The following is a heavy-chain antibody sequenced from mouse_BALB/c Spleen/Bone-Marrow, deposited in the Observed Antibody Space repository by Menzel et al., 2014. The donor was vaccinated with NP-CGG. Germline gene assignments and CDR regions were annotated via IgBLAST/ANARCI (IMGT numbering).Heavy chain of an antibody. CDR3: EGFHVCGYGAY. J-gene: IGHJ3*01. D-gene: IGHD1-2*01. Sequence: EVQVVESGGGLVQPGGSLKLSCAASGFDFSTFWMSWVRQAPGKGLEWIGEINPDRRTINYAPSLKDKFIISRDNAKNTLSLVMSQVRSEDTALYYCEGFHVCGYGAYWGAGTLVSLS. CDR2: INPDRRTI. V-gene: IGHV4-1*02. CDR1: GFDFSTFW.